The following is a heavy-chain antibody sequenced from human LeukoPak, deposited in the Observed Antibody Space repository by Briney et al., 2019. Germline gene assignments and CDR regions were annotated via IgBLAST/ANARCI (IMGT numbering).Heavy chain of an antibody. CDR1: GFTFSSYW. V-gene: IGHV3-7*03. CDR3: AKVSLQIDY. Sequence: GGSLRLSCAASGFTFSSYWMNWARQAPGKGLEWVASINHNGNVNYYADSVKGRFTISRDNAKNSLYLQMNSLRAEDTAVYYCAKVSLQIDYWGQGTLDTVSS. CDR2: INHNGNVN. J-gene: IGHJ4*02.